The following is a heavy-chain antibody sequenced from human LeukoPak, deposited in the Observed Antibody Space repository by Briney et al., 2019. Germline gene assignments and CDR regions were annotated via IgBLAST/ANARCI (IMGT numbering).Heavy chain of an antibody. J-gene: IGHJ4*02. Sequence: SETLSPTCTVSGSSISSGGYYWGWIRQPPGKGREWIGSIYYSGSTYYNPSLKSRVTISVDTSKNQFSLKLSSVTAADTSVYDCPSPGGGPTDYWGQGTLVTVSS. V-gene: IGHV4-39*01. CDR1: GSSISSGGYY. D-gene: IGHD3-16*01. CDR2: IYYSGST. CDR3: PSPGGGPTDY.